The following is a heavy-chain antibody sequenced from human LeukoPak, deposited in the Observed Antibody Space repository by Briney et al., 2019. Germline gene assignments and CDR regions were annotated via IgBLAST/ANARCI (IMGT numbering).Heavy chain of an antibody. D-gene: IGHD3-10*01. CDR3: ARDMVRGVKLLLLDY. CDR1: GFTFSSYA. J-gene: IGHJ4*02. Sequence: GGSLRLSCAASGFTFSSYAMHWVRQAPGKGLEWVAVISYDGSNKYYADSVKGRFTISRDNSKNTLYLQMNSLRAEVTAVYYCARDMVRGVKLLLLDYWGQGTLVAVSS. V-gene: IGHV3-30*04. CDR2: ISYDGSNK.